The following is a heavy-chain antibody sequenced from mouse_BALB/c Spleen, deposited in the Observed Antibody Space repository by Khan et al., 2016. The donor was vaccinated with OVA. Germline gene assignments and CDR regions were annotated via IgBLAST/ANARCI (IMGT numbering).Heavy chain of an antibody. J-gene: IGHJ4*01. CDR2: INTYTGES. D-gene: IGHD1-1*02. CDR1: GFTFTNYG. V-gene: IGHV9-3-1*01. CDR3: ARVGYNGTMDC. Sequence: QIQLVQSGPELKKPGETVQISCKASGFTFTNYGMNWVKQAPGKGLKWMGWINTYTGESTFAADFKGRFASSLETSDSTTYLQINSLKNEDTATYVCARVGYNGTMDCWGQGTSVTVSS.